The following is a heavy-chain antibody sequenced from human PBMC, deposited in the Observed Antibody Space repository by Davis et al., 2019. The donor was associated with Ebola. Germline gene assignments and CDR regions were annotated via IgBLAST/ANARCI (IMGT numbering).Heavy chain of an antibody. D-gene: IGHD3-22*01. CDR1: GGTFSSYA. CDR2: IIPILGIA. V-gene: IGHV1-69*04. J-gene: IGHJ4*02. Sequence: AASVKVSCKASGGTFSSYAISWVRQAPGQGLEWMGRIIPILGIANYAQKFQGRVTITADKSTSTAYMELSSLRSEDTAVYYCARSYYYDNSGYYLDYWGQGTLVTVSS. CDR3: ARSYYYDNSGYYLDY.